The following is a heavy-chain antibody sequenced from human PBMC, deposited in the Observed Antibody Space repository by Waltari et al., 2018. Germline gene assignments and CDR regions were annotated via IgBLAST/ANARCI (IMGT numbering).Heavy chain of an antibody. Sequence: EIQVVESGGGLVQPGGSLRLSCTASGFTFSRDWMSWVRQAPGKGLEWVANIKHDGTTKFNLDSVKGRCTISRDNAQNTVYLQVNSLRVEDTALYYCARAVDVADYWSQGTLVTVSS. J-gene: IGHJ4*02. D-gene: IGHD5-12*01. CDR1: GFTFSRDW. V-gene: IGHV3-7*01. CDR2: IKHDGTTK. CDR3: ARAVDVADY.